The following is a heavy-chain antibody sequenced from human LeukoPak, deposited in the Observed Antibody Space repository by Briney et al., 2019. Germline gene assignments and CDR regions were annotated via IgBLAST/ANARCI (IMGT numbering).Heavy chain of an antibody. J-gene: IGHJ4*02. CDR3: ARLRWRYFDY. CDR1: GGSISSSSYY. CDR2: IYYSGST. D-gene: IGHD4-23*01. V-gene: IGHV4-39*01. Sequence: PSETLSLTCTASGGSISSSSYYWGWIRQPPGKGLEWIGSIYYSGSTYYNPSLKSRVTISVDTSKNQFSLKLSSVTAADTAVYYCARLRWRYFDYWGQGTLVTVSS.